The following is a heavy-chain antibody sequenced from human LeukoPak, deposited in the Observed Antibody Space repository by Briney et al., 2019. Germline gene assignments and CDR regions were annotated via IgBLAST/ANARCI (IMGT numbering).Heavy chain of an antibody. D-gene: IGHD6-6*01. Sequence: GESLKISCKGSGYSFTSYWIGWVRQMPGKGLEWMGRIDPSDSYTNYSPSFQGHVTISADKSISTAYLQWSSLKASDTAMYYCAIEKSIAALDYWGQGTLVTASS. CDR1: GYSFTSYW. CDR3: AIEKSIAALDY. V-gene: IGHV5-10-1*01. CDR2: IDPSDSYT. J-gene: IGHJ4*02.